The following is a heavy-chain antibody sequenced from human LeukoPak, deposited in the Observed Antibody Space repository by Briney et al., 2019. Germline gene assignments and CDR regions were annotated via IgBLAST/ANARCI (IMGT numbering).Heavy chain of an antibody. V-gene: IGHV3-30*18. CDR2: ISYDGSNK. CDR3: AKYGRYWSSTSCYADY. J-gene: IGHJ4*02. CDR1: GFTFSSYG. D-gene: IGHD2-2*01. Sequence: PGRSLRLSCAASGFTFSSYGMHWVRQAPGKGLEWVAVISYDGSNKYYADSVKGRFTISRDNSKNTLYLQMNSLRAEDTAVYYCAKYGRYWSSTSCYADYWGQGTLVTVSS.